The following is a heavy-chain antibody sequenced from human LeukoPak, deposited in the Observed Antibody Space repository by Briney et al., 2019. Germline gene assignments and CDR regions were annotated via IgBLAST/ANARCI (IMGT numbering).Heavy chain of an antibody. CDR3: ARELFAAAGKES. D-gene: IGHD6-13*01. CDR1: GFTVSSNY. V-gene: IGHV3-53*01. J-gene: IGHJ5*02. Sequence: GGSLRLSCAASGFTVSSNYMSWVRQAPGKGLEWVSVIYSGGSTYYADSVKSRFTISRDNSKNTLYLQMNSLRAEDTAVYYCARELFAAAGKESWGQGTLVTVSS. CDR2: IYSGGST.